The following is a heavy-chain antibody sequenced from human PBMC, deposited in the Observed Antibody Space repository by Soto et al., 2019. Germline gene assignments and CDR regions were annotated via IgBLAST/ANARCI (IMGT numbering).Heavy chain of an antibody. D-gene: IGHD3-3*01. Sequence: QVPLVQSGAEVKKPGASVKVSCKASGYTFTSYGISWVRQAPGQGLEWMGWISAYNGNTNYAQKLQGRVTMTTDTSTSTDYMELRSLRSDDTAVYYCARDIPYYDFWSGYPTGPFFDYWGQGTLVTVSS. J-gene: IGHJ4*02. CDR1: GYTFTSYG. V-gene: IGHV1-18*04. CDR3: ARDIPYYDFWSGYPTGPFFDY. CDR2: ISAYNGNT.